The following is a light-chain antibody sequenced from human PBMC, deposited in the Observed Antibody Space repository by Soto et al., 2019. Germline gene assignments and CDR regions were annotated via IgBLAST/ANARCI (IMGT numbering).Light chain of an antibody. CDR1: SSDVGGYDY. Sequence: QSVLTQPASVSGSPGQSIAISCTGTSSDVGGYDYVSWYQQHPDKAPKLIIYEATKRPSGVSNRFSGSKSGNTASLTISGLQPDDEADYYCSSHTSGDTRVFGSGTKLTVL. CDR3: SSHTSGDTRV. CDR2: EAT. V-gene: IGLV2-14*01. J-gene: IGLJ1*01.